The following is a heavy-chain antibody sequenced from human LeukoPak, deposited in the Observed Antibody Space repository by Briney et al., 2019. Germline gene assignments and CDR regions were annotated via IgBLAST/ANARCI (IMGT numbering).Heavy chain of an antibody. V-gene: IGHV3-48*03. J-gene: IGHJ6*02. CDR2: ISSSGRTI. D-gene: IGHD2-2*03. CDR3: ARGDGYCSSTSCYAGPSYGLDV. Sequence: GGSLRLSCVGSGFPISSYAMSWVRQAPGKGLEWVSYISSSGRTIFYADSVKGRFTISRDNAKNSLYLQMNSLRAEDTAVYHCARGDGYCSSTSCYAGPSYGLDVWGQGTTVTVSS. CDR1: GFPISSYA.